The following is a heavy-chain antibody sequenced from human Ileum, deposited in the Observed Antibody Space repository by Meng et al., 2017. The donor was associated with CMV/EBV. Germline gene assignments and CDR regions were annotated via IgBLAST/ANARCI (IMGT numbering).Heavy chain of an antibody. CDR1: GFTFNNYG. V-gene: IGHV3-33*06. Sequence: SLKISCAASGFTFNNYGMHWVRQAPGKGLEWVAVIWDDGGNKYYADSVKGRFTLSRDNSKNTLYLQMSSLRVEDTAAYYCAKGAGRTYYNYGIDVWGQGTTVTVSS. CDR2: IWDDGGNK. J-gene: IGHJ6*02. CDR3: AKGAGRTYYNYGIDV.